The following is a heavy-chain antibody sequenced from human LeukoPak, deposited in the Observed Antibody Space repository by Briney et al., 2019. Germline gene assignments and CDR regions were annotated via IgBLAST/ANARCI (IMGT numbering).Heavy chain of an antibody. CDR1: GGSISSGSYY. CDR2: IYTSGST. D-gene: IGHD3-16*01. V-gene: IGHV4-61*02. CDR3: ARATSRYYYYYMDV. J-gene: IGHJ6*03. Sequence: MTSETLSLTCTVSGGSISSGSYYWSWIRQPAGKGLEWIGRIYTSGSTNYNPSLKSRVTISVDTSKNQFSLKLSSVTAADTAVYYCARATSRYYYYYMDVWGKGTTVTVSS.